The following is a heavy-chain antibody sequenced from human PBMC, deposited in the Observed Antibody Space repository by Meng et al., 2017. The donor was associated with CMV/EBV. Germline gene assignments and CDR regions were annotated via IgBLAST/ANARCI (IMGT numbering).Heavy chain of an antibody. J-gene: IGHJ5*01. D-gene: IGHD3-10*01. CDR2: IYYSGDT. V-gene: IGHV4-39*07. CDR1: GGSMNRSTYY. CDR3: ARGRFVYSYGLGSYSDS. Sequence: SETLSLTCTVSGGSMNRSTYYWVWSRQPPGMGLEWVANIYYSGDTYSNPSLKSRVTVSIDASKNQLFLKLSAVTAADTAVYFCARGRFVYSYGLGSYSDSWGQGALVTVSS.